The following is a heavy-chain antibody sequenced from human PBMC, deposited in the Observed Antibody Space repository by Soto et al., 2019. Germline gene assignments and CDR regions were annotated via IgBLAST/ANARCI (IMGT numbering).Heavy chain of an antibody. CDR2: IIPIFGTA. V-gene: IGHV1-69*13. D-gene: IGHD3-22*01. CDR3: ANAPKVPRYYYDSSGYYYGGFGYYNYYGTDV. Sequence: SVKVSCKDSAGTFSSYAISWGRQAPGQGLEWMGGIIPIFGTANYAQKFQGRVTITADESTSTADMELSSLRSEDTAVYYCANAPKVPRYYYDSSGYYYGGFGYYNYYGTDVWRQGIT. J-gene: IGHJ6*02. CDR1: AGTFSSYA.